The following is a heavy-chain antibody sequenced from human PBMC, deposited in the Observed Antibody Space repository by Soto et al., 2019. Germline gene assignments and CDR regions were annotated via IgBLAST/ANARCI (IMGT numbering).Heavy chain of an antibody. V-gene: IGHV1-18*04. Sequence: ASVKVSCKASGYTFTTYDISWVRRAPGQGLEWMGWISAYNGNTNYAQKLQGRVTMTTDTSTSTAYMELRSLRSDDTAVYYCARVGGYCSSTSCYRWFDPWGQGTLVTVSS. J-gene: IGHJ5*02. D-gene: IGHD2-2*01. CDR3: ARVGGYCSSTSCYRWFDP. CDR1: GYTFTTYD. CDR2: ISAYNGNT.